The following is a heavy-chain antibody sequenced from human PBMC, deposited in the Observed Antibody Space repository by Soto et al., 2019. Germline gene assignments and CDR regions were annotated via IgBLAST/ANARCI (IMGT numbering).Heavy chain of an antibody. CDR1: VYTFTSYA. V-gene: IGHV1-3*01. Sequence: GASVKVSCKASVYTFTSYAMHWVRQAPGQRLEWMGWINAGNGNTKYSQKFQGRVTITRDTSASTAYMELSSLRSEDTAVYYCARYTTTVTTRIFDYWGQGTLVTVSS. J-gene: IGHJ4*02. CDR3: ARYTTTVTTRIFDY. D-gene: IGHD4-17*01. CDR2: INAGNGNT.